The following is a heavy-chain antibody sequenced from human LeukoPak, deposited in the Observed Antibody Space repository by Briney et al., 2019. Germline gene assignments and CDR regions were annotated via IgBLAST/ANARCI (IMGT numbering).Heavy chain of an antibody. CDR3: AREKYYDFWSGYHNWFDP. D-gene: IGHD3-3*01. J-gene: IGHJ5*02. V-gene: IGHV3-11*01. CDR2: ISSSGSTI. CDR1: GFTFRSYW. Sequence: GGSLRLSCAASGFTFRSYWMPWVRQAPGKGLEWVSYISSSGSTIYYADPVKGRFTISRDDAKNSLYLQMNSLRAEDTAVYYCAREKYYDFWSGYHNWFDPWGQGTLVTVSS.